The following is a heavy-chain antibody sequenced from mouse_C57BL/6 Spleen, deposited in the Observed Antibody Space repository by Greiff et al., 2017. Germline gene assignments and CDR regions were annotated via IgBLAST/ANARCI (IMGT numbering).Heavy chain of an antibody. CDR2: ISDGGSYT. D-gene: IGHD2-3*01. CDR1: GFTFSSYA. CDR3: AREYDGYYFDY. Sequence: DVQLVESGGGLVKPGGSLKLSCAASGFTFSSYAMSWVRQTPEKRLEWVATISDGGSYTYYPDNVKGRFTISRDNAKNNLYLQMSHLKSEDTAMYYCAREYDGYYFDYWGQGTPLTVSA. J-gene: IGHJ2*01. V-gene: IGHV5-4*01.